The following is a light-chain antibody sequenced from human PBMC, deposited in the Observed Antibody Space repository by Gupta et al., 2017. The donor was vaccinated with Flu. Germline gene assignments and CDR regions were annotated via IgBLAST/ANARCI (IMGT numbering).Light chain of an antibody. J-gene: IGLJ2*01. V-gene: IGLV2-14*01. CDR2: EVS. Sequence: SALTQPASVSGSPAQSITIYCTGTISDVGSSNLLTLYQQHPGKAPKLMIYEVSNRPSGVSNRFSGSKSGNTASLTISGLQAEDEADYYCVSFRTSTTPNVLVGGGTKLTVL. CDR3: VSFRTSTTPNVL. CDR1: ISDVGSSNL.